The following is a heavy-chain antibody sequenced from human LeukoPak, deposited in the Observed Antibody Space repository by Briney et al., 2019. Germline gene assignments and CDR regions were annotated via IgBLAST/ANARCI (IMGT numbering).Heavy chain of an antibody. V-gene: IGHV3-66*01. CDR3: ARELYYYDGSGYPLGAYYYGMDV. J-gene: IGHJ6*02. CDR1: GFTVSSNY. Sequence: PGGSLRLSCAASGFTVSSNYMSWVRQAPGKGLEWVSVIYSGGSTYYADSVKGRFTISRDNSKNTLYLQMNSLRAEDTAVYYCARELYYYDGSGYPLGAYYYGMDVWGQGATVTVSS. D-gene: IGHD3-22*01. CDR2: IYSGGST.